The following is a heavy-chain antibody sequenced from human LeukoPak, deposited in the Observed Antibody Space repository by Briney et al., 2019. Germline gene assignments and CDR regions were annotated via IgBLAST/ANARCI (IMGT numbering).Heavy chain of an antibody. CDR2: INHSGST. V-gene: IGHV4-34*01. CDR3: ARGGIFGVVKKIKNYFDY. D-gene: IGHD3-3*01. J-gene: IGHJ4*02. CDR1: GFTFSSYA. Sequence: GSLRLSCAASGFTFSSYAMTWVRQAPGKGLEWIGEINHSGSTNYNPSLKSRVTISVDTSKNQFSLKLSSVTAADTAVYYCARGGIFGVVKKIKNYFDYWGQGTLVTVSS.